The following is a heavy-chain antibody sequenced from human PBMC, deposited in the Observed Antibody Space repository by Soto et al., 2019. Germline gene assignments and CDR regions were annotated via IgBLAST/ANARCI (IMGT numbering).Heavy chain of an antibody. V-gene: IGHV1-8*01. CDR1: GYTFASYD. CDR2: MNPNSGNT. D-gene: IGHD6-6*01. J-gene: IGHJ6*03. CDR3: AREKAARGFRYYYYYYIDV. Sequence: ASVKVSCKASGYTFASYDINWVRQATGQGLEWMGWMNPNSGNTGYAQKFQGRVTMTRNTSISTAYMELSSLRSEDTAVYYCAREKAARGFRYYYYYYIDVWGKGTTVTVSS.